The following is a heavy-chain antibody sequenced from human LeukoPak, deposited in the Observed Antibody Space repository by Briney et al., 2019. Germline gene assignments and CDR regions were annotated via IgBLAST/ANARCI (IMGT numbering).Heavy chain of an antibody. D-gene: IGHD3-10*01. Sequence: ASVTVSCKVSGYTLTELSMHWVRQAPGKGLEWMGGFDPEDGETIYAQKFQGRVTMTEDTSTDTAYMELSSLRSEDTAVYYCARRPNYGSGSYYSYYFDYWGQGTLVTVSS. J-gene: IGHJ4*02. CDR2: FDPEDGET. CDR1: GYTLTELS. V-gene: IGHV1-24*01. CDR3: ARRPNYGSGSYYSYYFDY.